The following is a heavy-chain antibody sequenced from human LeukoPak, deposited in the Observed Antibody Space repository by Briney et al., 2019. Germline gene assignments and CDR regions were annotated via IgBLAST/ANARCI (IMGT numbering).Heavy chain of an antibody. D-gene: IGHD3-9*01. CDR1: GFSLSTSGVG. J-gene: IGHJ3*02. Sequence: SGPTLVKPTQTLTLTCTFSGFSLSTSGVGVGWIRQPPGKALEWLALIYRDDDKRYSPSLKSRLTITKDTSKNQVVLTMTNMDPVDTATYYCAHRLAGYYDILTGYYNRHDAFDIWGQGTMVTVSS. CDR3: AHRLAGYYDILTGYYNRHDAFDI. V-gene: IGHV2-5*02. CDR2: IYRDDDK.